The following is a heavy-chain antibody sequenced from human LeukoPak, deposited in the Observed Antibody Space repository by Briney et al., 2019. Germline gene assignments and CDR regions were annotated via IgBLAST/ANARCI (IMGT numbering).Heavy chain of an antibody. Sequence: PSETLSLTCAVSGSSIGTYSRSWIRQPPGKGLEWVGYIYTTGGTHYNPSLKSRVTMSLDTSKNQLSLRLSSVTAADTAVFYCARHRAEMATITHDAFDIWGQGTMVTVSS. V-gene: IGHV4-4*09. J-gene: IGHJ3*02. CDR1: GSSIGTYS. D-gene: IGHD5-24*01. CDR3: ARHRAEMATITHDAFDI. CDR2: IYTTGGT.